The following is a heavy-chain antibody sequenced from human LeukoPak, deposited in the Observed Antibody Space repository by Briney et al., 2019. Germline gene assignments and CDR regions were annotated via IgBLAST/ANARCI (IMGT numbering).Heavy chain of an antibody. D-gene: IGHD3-3*01. Sequence: GGSLRLSCAASGFTFSSYWMHWVRQAPGKGLAWVSRIKSDGRSTSYADSVKGRFTISRDSAKNTLYLQMNSLRAEDTAVYYCARVTIFGVVATLDYWGQGTLVTVSS. CDR2: IKSDGRST. CDR1: GFTFSSYW. V-gene: IGHV3-74*01. CDR3: ARVTIFGVVATLDY. J-gene: IGHJ4*02.